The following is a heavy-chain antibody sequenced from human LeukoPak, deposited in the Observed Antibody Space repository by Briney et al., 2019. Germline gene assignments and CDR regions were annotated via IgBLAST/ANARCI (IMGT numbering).Heavy chain of an antibody. CDR1: GFTFSSYG. D-gene: IGHD5-12*01. J-gene: IGHJ4*02. CDR2: ISYDGSDK. Sequence: GGSLRLSRAASGFTFSSYGMSWVRQAPGKGLEWVAVISYDGSDKFYADSVKGRFTISRDSSKNTLYLQMNSLRPEDTAVYYARARPSMWIDYWGQGTLVTVSS. V-gene: IGHV3-30*03. CDR3: ARARPSMWIDY.